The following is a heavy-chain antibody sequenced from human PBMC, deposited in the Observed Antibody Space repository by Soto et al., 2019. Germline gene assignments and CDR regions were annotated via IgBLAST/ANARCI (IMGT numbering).Heavy chain of an antibody. Sequence: GGSLRLSCAASGFTFSSYAMSWVRQAPGKGLEWVSAISGSGGSTYYADSVKGRFTISRDNSKNTLYLQMNSLRAEDTAVYYCAKDMRYCWSPGTAFVYWGHGTLVTVSS. J-gene: IGHJ4*01. CDR2: ISGSGGST. D-gene: IGHD1-26*01. CDR3: AKDMRYCWSPGTAFVY. V-gene: IGHV3-23*01. CDR1: GFTFSSYA.